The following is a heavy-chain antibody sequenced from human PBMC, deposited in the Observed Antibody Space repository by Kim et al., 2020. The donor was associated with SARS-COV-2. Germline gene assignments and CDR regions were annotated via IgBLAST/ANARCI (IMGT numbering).Heavy chain of an antibody. Sequence: YTQKLQGRVTMTTDTSTSTAYMELRSLRSDDTAVYYCARGAQIAARPWDYWGQGTLVTVSS. V-gene: IGHV1-18*01. D-gene: IGHD6-6*01. J-gene: IGHJ4*02. CDR3: ARGAQIAARPWDY.